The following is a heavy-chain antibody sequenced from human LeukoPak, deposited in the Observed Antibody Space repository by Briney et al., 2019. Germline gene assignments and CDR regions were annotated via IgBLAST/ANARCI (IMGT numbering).Heavy chain of an antibody. CDR3: AKGGGYSGYEIFDY. V-gene: IGHV3-23*01. CDR2: ISGSGGST. Sequence: PGGSLRLSCAASGFTFSSYAMGWVRQAPGKGLEWVSAISGSGGSTYYADSVRGRFTISRDNSKNTLYLQMNSLRAEGTAVYYCAKGGGYSGYEIFDYWGQGTLVTVSS. D-gene: IGHD5-12*01. J-gene: IGHJ4*02. CDR1: GFTFSSYA.